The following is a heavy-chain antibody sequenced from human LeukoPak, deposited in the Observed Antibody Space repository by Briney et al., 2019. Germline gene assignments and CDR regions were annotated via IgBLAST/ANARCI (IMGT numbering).Heavy chain of an antibody. CDR3: ARSLRFLEWAPSDY. Sequence: PSETLSLTCAVSGYSISSGYYWGWIRQPPGKGLEWIGSIYHTGSTYYNPSLKSRVTISVDTSKNQFSLKPNSVTAADTAVYYCARSLRFLEWAPSDYWGQGTLVTVSS. CDR1: GYSISSGYY. CDR2: IYHTGST. V-gene: IGHV4-38-2*01. J-gene: IGHJ4*02. D-gene: IGHD3-3*01.